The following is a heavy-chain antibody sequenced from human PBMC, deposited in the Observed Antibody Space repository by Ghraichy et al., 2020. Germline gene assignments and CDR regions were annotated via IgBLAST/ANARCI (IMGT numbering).Heavy chain of an antibody. D-gene: IGHD3-10*01. CDR1: GFTVMDAY. CDR2: IKSEADEGRT. V-gene: IGHV3-15*01. Sequence: GESLNISCAASGFTVMDAYMTWVRQAPGKGLELVGHIKSEADEGRTYYASAVKGRVAISRDHSENTLHLQMDSLKTEDSAIYYCVRMRGGSEGGWFDSWGQGTLVSVSS. J-gene: IGHJ5*01. CDR3: VRMRGGSEGGWFDS.